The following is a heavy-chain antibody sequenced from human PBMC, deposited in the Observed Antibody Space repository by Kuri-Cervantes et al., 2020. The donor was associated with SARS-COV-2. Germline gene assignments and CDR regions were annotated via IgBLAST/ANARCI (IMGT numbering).Heavy chain of an antibody. V-gene: IGHV4-34*01. CDR3: ARAAPDIVVVSAAKYFDY. D-gene: IGHD2-2*01. J-gene: IGHJ4*02. Sequence: GSLRLSCAVYGGSFSGYYWSWIRQPPGKGLEWIGEINHSGSTNYNPSLKSRVTISVDTSKNQFSLKLSSVTAADTAVYYCARAAPDIVVVSAAKYFDYWGQGTLVTVSS. CDR2: INHSGST. CDR1: GGSFSGYY.